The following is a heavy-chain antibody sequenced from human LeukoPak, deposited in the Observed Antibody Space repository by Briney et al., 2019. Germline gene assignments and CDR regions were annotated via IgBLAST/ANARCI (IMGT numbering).Heavy chain of an antibody. D-gene: IGHD5/OR15-5a*01. CDR2: VFTGGNT. J-gene: IGHJ6*03. CDR1: GGSISSYY. CDR3: ARGVSTIFNPYSYYMDV. Sequence: SETLSLTCTLYGGSISSYYWSWLRQPDGKGLEWIGRVFTGGNTYYSPSLKSRVTMSLDTSKNQVSLNLSSVTAADTAVYYCARGVSTIFNPYSYYMDVWGKGTTVTVSS. V-gene: IGHV4-4*07.